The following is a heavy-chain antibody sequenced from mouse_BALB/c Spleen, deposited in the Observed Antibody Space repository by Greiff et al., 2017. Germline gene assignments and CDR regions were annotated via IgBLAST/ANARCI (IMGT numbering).Heavy chain of an antibody. V-gene: IGHV5-17*02. CDR2: ISSGSSTI. J-gene: IGHJ4*01. CDR3: ARSDYAMDY. CDR1: GFTFSSFG. Sequence: DVKLMESGGGLVQPGGSRKLSCAASGFTFSSFGMHWVRQAPEKGLEWVAYISSGSSTIYYADTVKGRFTISRDNPKNTLFLQMTSLRSEDTAMYYCARSDYAMDYWGQGTSVTVSS.